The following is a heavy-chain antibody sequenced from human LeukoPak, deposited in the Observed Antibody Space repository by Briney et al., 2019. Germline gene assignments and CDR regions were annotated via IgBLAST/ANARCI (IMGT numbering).Heavy chain of an antibody. CDR2: VKTKGEGETV. CDR1: GFTFSNAW. CDR3: MSDLDN. Sequence: PGGSLRLSCATSGFTFSNAWMTWVRQAQGKGLEWVGRVKTKGEGETVDYAAPVKGRFTISRDDSKTTLYLQMNSLKTEDTAIYYCMSDLDNWGQGTLVTVSS. V-gene: IGHV3-15*01. J-gene: IGHJ4*02.